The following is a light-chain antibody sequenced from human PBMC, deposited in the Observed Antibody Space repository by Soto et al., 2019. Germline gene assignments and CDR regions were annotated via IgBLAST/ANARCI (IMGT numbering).Light chain of an antibody. Sequence: QSVLTQAPSGSGIPGQRVTISCSGSSSNIGSNTVNWYQQLPGTAPKLLIYSNNQRPSGVPDRFSGSKSGTSASLAISGLQSEDEADYYCAAWDDSLNGVVFGGGTKVTVL. CDR2: SNN. V-gene: IGLV1-44*01. CDR1: SSNIGSNT. J-gene: IGLJ2*01. CDR3: AAWDDSLNGVV.